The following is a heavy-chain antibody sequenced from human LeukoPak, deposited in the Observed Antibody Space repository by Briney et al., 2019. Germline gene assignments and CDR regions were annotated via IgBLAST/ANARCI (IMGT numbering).Heavy chain of an antibody. D-gene: IGHD2-2*01. V-gene: IGHV3-23*01. J-gene: IGHJ4*02. CDR3: AKGTLVFDY. Sequence: SGGSLRLSCAASGFTFSSYAMSWVRQAPGKGLEWVSAISGSGGSTYYADSVKGRFTISRDNSKNTLYLQMDSLSAEDTAVYYCAKGTLVFDYWGQGTLVTVSS. CDR2: ISGSGGST. CDR1: GFTFSSYA.